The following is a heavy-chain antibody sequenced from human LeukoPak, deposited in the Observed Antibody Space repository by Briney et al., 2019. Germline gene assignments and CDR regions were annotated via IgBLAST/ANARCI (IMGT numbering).Heavy chain of an antibody. CDR3: ARTHYDILTGYNDY. J-gene: IGHJ4*02. CDR2: ISSRGNTI. V-gene: IGHV3-11*01. Sequence: SGGSLRLSCAASGFTFSDYYMNWIRQTPGKGLEWISYISSRGNTIYYADSVKGRFTISRDNAKNSLYLQMNSLRAEDTALYHCARTHYDILTGYNDYWGQGTLVTVSS. D-gene: IGHD3-9*01. CDR1: GFTFSDYY.